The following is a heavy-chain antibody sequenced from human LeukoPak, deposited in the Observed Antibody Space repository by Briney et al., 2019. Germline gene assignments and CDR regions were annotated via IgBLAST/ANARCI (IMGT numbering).Heavy chain of an antibody. CDR3: ATGLLGPDPNPYYYYDRPFDY. V-gene: IGHV1-24*01. CDR2: FDPEDGET. Sequence: GASVKVSCKVSGYTLTELSMHWVRQAPGKGLEWMGGFDPEDGETIYAQKFQGRVTMTEDTSTDTAYMELSSLRSEDTAVYYCATGLLGPDPNPYYYYDRPFDYWGQGTLVTVSS. D-gene: IGHD3-22*01. CDR1: GYTLTELS. J-gene: IGHJ4*02.